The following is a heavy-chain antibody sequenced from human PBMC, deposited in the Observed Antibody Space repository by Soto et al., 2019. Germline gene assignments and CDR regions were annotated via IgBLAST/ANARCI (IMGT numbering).Heavy chain of an antibody. D-gene: IGHD2-15*01. J-gene: IGHJ5*02. V-gene: IGHV4-30-4*01. CDR3: ASTIYCHYGRRYLSRSWFDT. CDR2: IYYSGST. Sequence: SETLSLTCTVSGGSISSDEYYWSWLRQPPGKGLEWIGNIYYSGSTYYNPSLKSRVTISVDTSKNQFSLKLSSVTAADTAVYSPASTIYCHYGRRYLSRSWFDTWGQGAVETVSS. CDR1: GGSISSDEYY.